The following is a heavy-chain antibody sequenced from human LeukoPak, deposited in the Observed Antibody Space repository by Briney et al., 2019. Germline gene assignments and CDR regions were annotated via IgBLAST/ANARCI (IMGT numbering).Heavy chain of an antibody. CDR1: GNYW. CDR3: VSFYETY. V-gene: IGHV3-74*01. D-gene: IGHD2-2*01. CDR2: INSDGSWT. J-gene: IGHJ4*02. Sequence: GRSLRLSCAASGNYWMHWVRQAPGKGLVWVSHINSDGSWTSYADSVKGRFTISKDNAKNTVYLQMNNLRAEDTAVYYCVSFYETYWGRGTLVTVSS.